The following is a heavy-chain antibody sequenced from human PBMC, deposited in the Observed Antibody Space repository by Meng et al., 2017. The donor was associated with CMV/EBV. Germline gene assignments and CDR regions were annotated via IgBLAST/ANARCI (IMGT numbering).Heavy chain of an antibody. CDR2: INPNSGGT. D-gene: IGHD2-2*02. V-gene: IGHV1-2*02. J-gene: IGHJ6*02. CDR3: ARGGIPAAIPYDRYYYYGTDV. Sequence: ASVKVSCKASGYTFTGYYMHWVRQAPGQGLEWMGWINPNSGGTNYAQKFQGRVTMTTDESTSTAYMVLSSLRSEDTAVYYCARGGIPAAIPYDRYYYYGTDVWGQGTTVTVSS. CDR1: GYTFTGYY.